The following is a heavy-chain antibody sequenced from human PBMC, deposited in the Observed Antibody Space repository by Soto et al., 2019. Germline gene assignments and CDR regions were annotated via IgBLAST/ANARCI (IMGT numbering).Heavy chain of an antibody. CDR1: GYTFTSYG. V-gene: IGHV1-18*04. D-gene: IGHD3-16*01. J-gene: IGHJ6*02. Sequence: QVQLVQSGAEGKKPGASVKVSCKASGYTFTSYGFSWVRQAPGQGLEWMGWINAYTGNTNYAQKFQGRVTMTTDTSTSTAHMELWSLISDDTAVYYCARSWVTGKGGMDVWGQGTTVTVSS. CDR3: ARSWVTGKGGMDV. CDR2: INAYTGNT.